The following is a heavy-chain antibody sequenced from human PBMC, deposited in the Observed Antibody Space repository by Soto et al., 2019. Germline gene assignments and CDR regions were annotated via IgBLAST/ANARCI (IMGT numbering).Heavy chain of an antibody. CDR3: AGRGSGSYYDY. V-gene: IGHV3-23*01. J-gene: IGHJ4*02. CDR2: ISGSGGST. Sequence: EVQLLESGGGLVQPGGSLRLSCAASGFTFSSYAMRWVRQAPVKGLEWVSAISGSGGSTYYADSVKGRFTISRDNSKNTLYLQMNGLRAEATAVYYCAGRGSGSYYDYWGQGTLVTVSS. D-gene: IGHD1-26*01. CDR1: GFTFSSYA.